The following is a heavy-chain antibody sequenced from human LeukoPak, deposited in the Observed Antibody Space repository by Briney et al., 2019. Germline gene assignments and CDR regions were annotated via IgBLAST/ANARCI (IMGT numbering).Heavy chain of an antibody. D-gene: IGHD5-24*01. Sequence: KSGGSLRLSCAASGFTFSDYYMSWIRQAPGKGLEWVSYISSSGSTIYYADSVKGRFTISRDNAKNSLYLQMNSLRAEDTAVYYCARDQGWLQTYYFDYWGQGTLVTVSS. V-gene: IGHV3-11*04. J-gene: IGHJ4*02. CDR1: GFTFSDYY. CDR2: ISSSGSTI. CDR3: ARDQGWLQTYYFDY.